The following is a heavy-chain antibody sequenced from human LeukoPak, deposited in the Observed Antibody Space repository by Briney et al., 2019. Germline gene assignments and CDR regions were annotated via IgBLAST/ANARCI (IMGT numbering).Heavy chain of an antibody. V-gene: IGHV3-21*01. CDR2: ISSSSSYI. Sequence: GGSLRLSCAASGFTFSSYSMNWVRQAPGKGLEWVSSISSSSSYIYYADSVKGRFTISRDNSKNTLYLQMNSLRAEDTAVYYCAKVTDICSSSGTYYYYYYMDVWGKGTTVTVSS. D-gene: IGHD6-13*01. CDR3: AKVTDICSSSGTYYYYYYMDV. CDR1: GFTFSSYS. J-gene: IGHJ6*03.